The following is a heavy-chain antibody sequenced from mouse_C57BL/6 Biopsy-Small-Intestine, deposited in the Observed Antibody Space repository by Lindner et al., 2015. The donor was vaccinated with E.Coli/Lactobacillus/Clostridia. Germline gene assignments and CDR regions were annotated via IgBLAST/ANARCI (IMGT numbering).Heavy chain of an antibody. Sequence: QLQESGAELVKPGASVKLSCRASGYTFTEYTIHWVKQRSGQGLEWIGWFYPGSGSINYNEKFKDKATLTADKSSSTVYMELSKLTSEDSAVYFCARHEEGIYYGNFYFDYWGQGTTLTVSS. CDR1: GYTFTEYT. J-gene: IGHJ2*01. D-gene: IGHD2-1*01. CDR2: FYPGSGSI. V-gene: IGHV1-62-2*01. CDR3: ARHEEGIYYGNFYFDY.